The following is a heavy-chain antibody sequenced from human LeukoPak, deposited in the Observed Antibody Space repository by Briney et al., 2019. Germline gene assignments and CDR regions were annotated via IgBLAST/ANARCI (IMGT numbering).Heavy chain of an antibody. CDR3: ATDTGFEGLAV. D-gene: IGHD3-10*01. CDR1: GGSINSYY. V-gene: IGHV4-4*07. Sequence: PSETLSLTCTVSGGSINSYYWSWIRQPAGKGLEWIGRIYTSGSTNYNPSLKSRVTMSVDTSKNQFSLKVSSVTAADTAVYYCATDTGFEGLAVWGQGTLVIVPS. J-gene: IGHJ4*02. CDR2: IYTSGST.